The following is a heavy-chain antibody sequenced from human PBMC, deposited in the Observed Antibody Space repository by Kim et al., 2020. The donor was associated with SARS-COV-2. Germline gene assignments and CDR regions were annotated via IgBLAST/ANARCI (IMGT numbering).Heavy chain of an antibody. Sequence: ASVKVSCKASGYTFTSYDINWVRQATGQGLEWMGWMNPNSGNTGYAQKFQGRVTMTRNTSISTAYMELSSLRSEDTAVYYCARGQRGLYSSSQDWFDPWGQGTLVTVSS. CDR2: MNPNSGNT. J-gene: IGHJ5*02. V-gene: IGHV1-8*01. D-gene: IGHD6-13*01. CDR3: ARGQRGLYSSSQDWFDP. CDR1: GYTFTSYD.